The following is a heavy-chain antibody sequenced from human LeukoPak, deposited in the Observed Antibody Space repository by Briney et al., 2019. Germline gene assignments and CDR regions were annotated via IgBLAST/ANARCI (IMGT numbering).Heavy chain of an antibody. CDR3: ARIAAYDILTGYYDYYYYGMDV. CDR2: ISSSSSYI. D-gene: IGHD3-9*01. Sequence: GGSLRLSCAASGFTFSSYSMNWVRQAPGKGLEWVSSISSSSSYIYYADSVKGRFTISRDNAKNSLYLQMNSLRAEDTAVYYCARIAAYDILTGYYDYYYYGMDVWGQGTTVTVSS. CDR1: GFTFSSYS. J-gene: IGHJ6*02. V-gene: IGHV3-21*01.